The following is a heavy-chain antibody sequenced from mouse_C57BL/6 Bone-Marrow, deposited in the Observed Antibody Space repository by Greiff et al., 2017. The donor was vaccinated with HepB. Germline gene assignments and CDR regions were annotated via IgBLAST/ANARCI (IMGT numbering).Heavy chain of an antibody. J-gene: IGHJ1*03. V-gene: IGHV10-3*01. Sequence: EVQRVESGGDLVKPGGSLKLSCAASGFTFNTYAMHWVRQAPGKGLEWVARIRSKSSNYATYYADSVKDRFTISRDDSQSMLYLQMNNLKTEDTAMYYCVRDGSSYPYWYFDVWGTGTTVTVSS. CDR3: VRDGSSYPYWYFDV. CDR1: GFTFNTYA. D-gene: IGHD1-1*01. CDR2: IRSKSSNYAT.